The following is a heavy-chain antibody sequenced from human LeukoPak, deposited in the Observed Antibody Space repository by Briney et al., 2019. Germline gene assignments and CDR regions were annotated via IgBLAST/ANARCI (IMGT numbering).Heavy chain of an antibody. CDR1: GLTFSSYS. CDR3: AKDRGWELHDAFDI. J-gene: IGHJ3*02. V-gene: IGHV3-48*01. CDR2: ISSGSSGI. Sequence: PGGSLRLSCVVSGLTFSSYSMNWVRQAPGKGLEWVSYISSGSSGIYYADSVKGQFTISRDNSKNTLYLQMNSLRAEDTAVYYCAKDRGWELHDAFDIWGQGTMVTVSS. D-gene: IGHD1-26*01.